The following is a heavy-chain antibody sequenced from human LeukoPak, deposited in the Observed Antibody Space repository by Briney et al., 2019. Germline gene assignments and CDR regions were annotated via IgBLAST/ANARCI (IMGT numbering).Heavy chain of an antibody. CDR2: IIPIFGTA. J-gene: IGHJ4*02. CDR3: ARDSSGWYRGYFDY. CDR1: GGTFSSYA. D-gene: IGHD6-19*01. V-gene: IGHV1-69*13. Sequence: SVKVSCKASGGTFSSYAISWVRQAPGQGLEWVGGIIPIFGTANYAQKFQGRVTITADESTSTAYMELSSLRSEDTAVYYCARDSSGWYRGYFDYWGQGTLVTVSS.